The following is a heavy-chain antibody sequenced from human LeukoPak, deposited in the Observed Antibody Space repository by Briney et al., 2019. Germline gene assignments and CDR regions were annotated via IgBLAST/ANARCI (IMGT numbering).Heavy chain of an antibody. CDR1: GGTFSSYA. Sequence: SVKVSCKASGGTFSSYAISWVRQAPGQGLEWMGGIIPIFGTANYAQKFQGRVTITADESTSTAYMELSSLRSEDTAVYYCAKDRGYSSSWYETNFDYWGQGTLVTVSS. V-gene: IGHV1-69*13. J-gene: IGHJ4*02. CDR3: AKDRGYSSSWYETNFDY. CDR2: IIPIFGTA. D-gene: IGHD6-13*01.